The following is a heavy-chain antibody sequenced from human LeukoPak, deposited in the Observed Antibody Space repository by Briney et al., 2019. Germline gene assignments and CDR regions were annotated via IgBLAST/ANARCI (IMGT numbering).Heavy chain of an antibody. J-gene: IGHJ4*02. CDR2: IYFSGRT. V-gene: IGHV4-59*08. CDR3: ARHKPTGSYPLEL. Sequence: SETLSLTCTVAGGSISSYYWSWLRQSPGKGLEWIGHIYFSGRTTYNPSLGSRLTISADTSTSQLSLKLSSVTAADTAVYYCARHKPTGSYPLELWGQGTLVTVSS. CDR1: GGSISSYY. D-gene: IGHD3-10*01.